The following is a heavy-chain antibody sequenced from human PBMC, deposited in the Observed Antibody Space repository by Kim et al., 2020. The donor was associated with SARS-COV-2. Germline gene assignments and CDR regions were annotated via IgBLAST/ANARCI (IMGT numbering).Heavy chain of an antibody. CDR1: GFTFSSYE. V-gene: IGHV3-48*03. J-gene: IGHJ5*02. CDR2: ISSSGSTI. CDR3: ARVPRLLDNWFDP. Sequence: GGSLRLSCAASGFTFSSYEMNWVRQAPGKGLEWVSYISSSGSTIYYADSVKGRFTISRDNAKNSLYLQMNSLRAEDTAVYYCARVPRLLDNWFDPWGQGTLVTVSS. D-gene: IGHD3-22*01.